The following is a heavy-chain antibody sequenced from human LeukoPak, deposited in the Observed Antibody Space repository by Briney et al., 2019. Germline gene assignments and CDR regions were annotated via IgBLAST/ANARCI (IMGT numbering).Heavy chain of an antibody. CDR1: GFAFSALG. CDR3: ARSRDKYDISGFSALGY. CDR2: IWYDGTNI. V-gene: IGHV3-33*01. D-gene: IGHD3-22*01. Sequence: PGGSLRLSCAASGFAFSALGMHWVRQPPGGGLEWVAGIWYDGTNIDYADSVKGRFTVSRDNSKNTLYLQMNSLRAEDTAVYYCARSRDKYDISGFSALGYWGQGTLATVSS. J-gene: IGHJ4*02.